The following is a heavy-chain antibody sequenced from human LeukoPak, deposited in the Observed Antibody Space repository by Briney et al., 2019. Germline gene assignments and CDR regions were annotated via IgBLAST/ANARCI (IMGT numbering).Heavy chain of an antibody. CDR2: ISGRSSTI. Sequence: SGGSLRLSCAASAFTFSDYSMNRVRQAPGKGLEWISYISGRSSTIYYADSVRGRFTISRDNAKNSMYLQMNSLRAEDTAVYYCARDRLTSGSYFFDYWGQGTLVTASS. CDR3: ARDRLTSGSYFFDY. CDR1: AFTFSDYS. V-gene: IGHV3-48*01. J-gene: IGHJ4*02. D-gene: IGHD1-26*01.